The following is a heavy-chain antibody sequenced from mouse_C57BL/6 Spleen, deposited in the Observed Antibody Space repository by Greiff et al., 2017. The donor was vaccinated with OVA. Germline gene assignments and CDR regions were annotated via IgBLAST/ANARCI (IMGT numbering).Heavy chain of an antibody. Sequence: VQLQQPGAELVKPGASVKMSCKASGYTFTSYWITWVKQRPGQGLEWIGDIYPGSGSTNYNEKFKSKATLTVDTSSSTAYMQLSSLTSEDSAVYYCAREEWDYDDDGSNYYAMDYWGQGTSVTVSS. V-gene: IGHV1-55*01. CDR1: GYTFTSYW. CDR3: AREEWDYDDDGSNYYAMDY. D-gene: IGHD2-4*01. J-gene: IGHJ4*01. CDR2: IYPGSGST.